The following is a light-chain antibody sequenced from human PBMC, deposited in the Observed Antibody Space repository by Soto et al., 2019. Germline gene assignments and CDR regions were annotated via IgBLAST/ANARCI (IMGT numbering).Light chain of an antibody. CDR3: QQYTTWPYT. V-gene: IGKV3-15*01. CDR2: CVS. CDR1: QRLSRA. J-gene: IGKJ2*01. Sequence: EIILTQSPATLSVSPGERATLSCRASQRLSRALDWYQQKPGQAPSLLIYCVSASATGVPARFSGSGSELDFTLNSSSLQSEASAVFYCQQYTTWPYTFGQGTKLEIK.